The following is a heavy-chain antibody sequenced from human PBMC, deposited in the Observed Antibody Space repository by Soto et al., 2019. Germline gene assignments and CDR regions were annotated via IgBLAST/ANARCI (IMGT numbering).Heavy chain of an antibody. CDR3: AREVMATIKIDY. V-gene: IGHV4-38-2*02. D-gene: IGHD5-12*01. J-gene: IGHJ4*02. CDR1: GYSISSGYY. Sequence: PSETLSLTCAVSGYSISSGYYWGWIRQPPGKGLEWIGSIYHSGSTYYNPSLKSRVTISVDTSKNQFSLKLSSVTAADTAVYYCAREVMATIKIDYWGQGTLVTVSS. CDR2: IYHSGST.